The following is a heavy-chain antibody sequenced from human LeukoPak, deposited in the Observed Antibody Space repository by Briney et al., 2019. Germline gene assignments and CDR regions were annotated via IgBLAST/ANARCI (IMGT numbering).Heavy chain of an antibody. V-gene: IGHV1-69*13. Sequence: GASVKVSCKASGGTFSNYAISWVRQAPGQGLEWMGGIIPLFDTADYAQKFQGRLTITADESTSTAYMELSSLRSEDTAVYYCARETCSSTSCYAGRDAFDIWGQGTMVTVSS. D-gene: IGHD2-2*01. CDR2: IIPLFDTA. CDR3: ARETCSSTSCYAGRDAFDI. CDR1: GGTFSNYA. J-gene: IGHJ3*02.